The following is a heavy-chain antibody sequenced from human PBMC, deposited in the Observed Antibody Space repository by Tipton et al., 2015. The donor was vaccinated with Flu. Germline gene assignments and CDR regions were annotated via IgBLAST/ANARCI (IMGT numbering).Heavy chain of an antibody. CDR1: GGSISSGSYY. CDR3: AGNLGYYGH. J-gene: IGHJ4*02. CDR2: LYTSGSV. V-gene: IGHV4-61*02. Sequence: TLSLTCTVSGGSISSGSYYWSWIRQPAGEGLEWIGRLYTSGSVNYNPSLKSRVTISVDTSKNQFSLKLSSVTAADTAVYYCAGNLGYYGHWGQGTLVTVSS. D-gene: IGHD1-26*01.